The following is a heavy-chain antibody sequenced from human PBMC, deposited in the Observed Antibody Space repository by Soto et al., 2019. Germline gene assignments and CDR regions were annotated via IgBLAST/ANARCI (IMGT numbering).Heavy chain of an antibody. Sequence: EVQLLESGGGLVGPGGSLRLSCAASGFTFSNYAMNWVRQAPGKGLECVSVISGSGGSAYYADSVQGRFTISRDNSKNTLYMQMNSLRDEDTAIYYCVREGSGCNSRGSFDFWGRGTMVTVTS. V-gene: IGHV3-23*01. CDR2: ISGSGGSA. CDR3: VREGSGCNSRGSFDF. J-gene: IGHJ3*01. D-gene: IGHD6-19*01. CDR1: GFTFSNYA.